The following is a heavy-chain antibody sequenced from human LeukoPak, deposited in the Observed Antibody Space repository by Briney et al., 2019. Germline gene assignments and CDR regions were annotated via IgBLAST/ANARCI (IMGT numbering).Heavy chain of an antibody. CDR3: ARARASPYYYGSGSYYPYYFDY. CDR2: ISAYNGNT. Sequence: APVKVSCKASGYTFTSYGISWVRQAPGQGLEWMGWISAYNGNTNYAQKLQGRVTMTTDTSTSTAYMELRSLRSDDTAVYYCARARASPYYYGSGSYYPYYFDYWGQGTLVTVSS. D-gene: IGHD3-10*01. CDR1: GYTFTSYG. J-gene: IGHJ4*02. V-gene: IGHV1-18*01.